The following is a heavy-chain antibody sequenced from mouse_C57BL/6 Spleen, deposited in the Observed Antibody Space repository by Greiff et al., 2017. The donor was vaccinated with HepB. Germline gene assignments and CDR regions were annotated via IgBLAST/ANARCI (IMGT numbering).Heavy chain of an antibody. J-gene: IGHJ3*01. CDR3: ARDGDFPWFAY. Sequence: DVHLVESGGGLVKPGGSLKLSCAASGFTFSSYAMSWVRQTPEKRLEWVATISAGGSYTNYTDNVKGRFTISRDNAKNNLYLQMSHLKSEDTAMYYCARDGDFPWFAYWGQGTLVTVSA. V-gene: IGHV5-4*01. CDR2: ISAGGSYT. CDR1: GFTFSSYA.